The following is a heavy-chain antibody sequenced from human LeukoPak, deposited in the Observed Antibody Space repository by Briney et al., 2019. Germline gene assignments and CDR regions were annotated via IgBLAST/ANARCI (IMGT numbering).Heavy chain of an antibody. V-gene: IGHV3-23*01. J-gene: IGHJ4*02. CDR3: GRVIPQTYYFDY. CDR2: ISESGFHT. D-gene: IGHD2-21*01. Sequence: ETLSLTCTVSGGSISSSSYYWGWIRQAPGKGLEWVSGISESGFHTYHADSVKGRFTISRDDSKNILYLQMNSLRVEDSAVYYCGRVIPQTYYFDYWGQGTLVTVSS. CDR1: GGSISSSSYY.